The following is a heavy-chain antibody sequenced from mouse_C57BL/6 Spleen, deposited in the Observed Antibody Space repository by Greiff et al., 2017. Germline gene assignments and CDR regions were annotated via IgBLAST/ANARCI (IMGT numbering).Heavy chain of an antibody. CDR2: INPSNGGP. CDR1: GYTFTSYW. Sequence: QVHVKQPGTELVKPGASVKLSCKASGYTFTSYWMHWVKQRPGQGLEWIGNINPSNGGPNYNEKFKSKATLTVDKSSSTAYMQRSSLTSEDSAVYYCARGTTVVEDYWGQGTTLTVSS. V-gene: IGHV1-53*01. D-gene: IGHD1-1*01. CDR3: ARGTTVVEDY. J-gene: IGHJ2*01.